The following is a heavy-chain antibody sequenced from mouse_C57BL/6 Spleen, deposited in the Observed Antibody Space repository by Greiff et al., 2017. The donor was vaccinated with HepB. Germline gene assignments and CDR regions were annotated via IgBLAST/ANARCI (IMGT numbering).Heavy chain of an antibody. CDR3: ARSAYYSNSDY. CDR2: IHPNSGST. V-gene: IGHV1-64*01. Sequence: QVQLQQSGAELVKPGASVKLSCKASGYTFTSYWMHWVKQRPGQGLEWIGMIHPNSGSTNYNEKFKSKATLTVDKSSSTAYMQLSSLTSEDSAVYYCARSAYYSNSDYWGQGTTLTVSS. CDR1: GYTFTSYW. D-gene: IGHD2-5*01. J-gene: IGHJ2*01.